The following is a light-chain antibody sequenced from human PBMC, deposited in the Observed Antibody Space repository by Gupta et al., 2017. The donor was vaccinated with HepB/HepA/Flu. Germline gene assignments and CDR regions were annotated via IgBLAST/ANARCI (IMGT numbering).Light chain of an antibody. CDR2: AAS. CDR3: QQCYSLWT. Sequence: DIQMTQSPSSLSASVGERVTITCRTSQSISSYLNWYQQKPGKAPKLLIYAASSLDSGIPSRFSGSGSGTDFTLTISRLEPEDFATYYCQQCYSLWTFGGGTKVEVK. J-gene: IGKJ4*02. CDR1: QSISSY. V-gene: IGKV1-39*01.